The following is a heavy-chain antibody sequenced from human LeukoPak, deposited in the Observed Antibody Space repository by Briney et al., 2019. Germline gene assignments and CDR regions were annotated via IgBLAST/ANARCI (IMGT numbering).Heavy chain of an antibody. CDR3: VKGSAPYSNGWGFDY. CDR1: GFTFSRHW. CDR2: INADGSFT. V-gene: IGHV3-74*01. J-gene: IGHJ4*02. Sequence: AGGSLRLSCAASGFTFSRHWMHWVRQAPGKGLVWVSNINADGSFTGYADSVKGRFTISRDNAQNTLYLQMSSLRTEDTALYYCVKGSAPYSNGWGFDYWGQGTLVTVSS. D-gene: IGHD6-19*01.